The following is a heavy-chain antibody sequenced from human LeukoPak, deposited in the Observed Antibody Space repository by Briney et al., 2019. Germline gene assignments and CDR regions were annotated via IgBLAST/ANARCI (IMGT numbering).Heavy chain of an antibody. J-gene: IGHJ4*02. CDR3: AGDRNSDWYSPLDY. CDR1: GFTFSSYA. D-gene: IGHD6-19*01. Sequence: GGSLRLSCAASGFTFSSYAMSWVRQAPGKGLEWVSAISGSGGSTYYAASVKGRFTISRDNSRNTVYMQMDSLRAEDTAIYYCAGDRNSDWYSPLDYWGQGAQVTVSP. V-gene: IGHV3-23*01. CDR2: ISGSGGST.